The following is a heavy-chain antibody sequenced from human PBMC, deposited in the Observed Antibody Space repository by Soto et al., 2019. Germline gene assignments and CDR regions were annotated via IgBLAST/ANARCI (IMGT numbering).Heavy chain of an antibody. V-gene: IGHV1-69*16. CDR2: IVPVLGTP. CDR1: GGTFGNFI. Sequence: QVHLVQSGAEVKEPGSSVRVSCKASGGTFGNFIMNWVRQTPGQGLEWMGGIVPVLGTPTYAEKFKGRVRISSTGSTSTTYIDLTSLRPEDTAIYYCERDRTYRSCRSNSSGMDVWGQGTMVTVSS. D-gene: IGHD3-16*02. CDR3: ERDRTYRSCRSNSSGMDV. J-gene: IGHJ6*02.